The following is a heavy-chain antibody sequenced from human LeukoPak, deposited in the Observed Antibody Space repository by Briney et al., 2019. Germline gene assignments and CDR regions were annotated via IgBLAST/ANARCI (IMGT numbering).Heavy chain of an antibody. Sequence: SETLSLTCAVYGGSFSGYYWSWIRQPPGKGLEWIGEINHSGSTNYNPSLKSRVTISVDTSKNQFSLKLSSVTAADTAVYYCARSATVIPYPFDYWGQGTLVTVSS. V-gene: IGHV4-34*01. CDR2: INHSGST. CDR1: GGSFSGYY. CDR3: ARSATVIPYPFDY. D-gene: IGHD4-11*01. J-gene: IGHJ4*02.